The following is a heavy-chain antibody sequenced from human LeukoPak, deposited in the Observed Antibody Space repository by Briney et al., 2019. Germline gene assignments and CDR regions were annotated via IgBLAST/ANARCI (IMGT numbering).Heavy chain of an antibody. CDR3: ARLGGIVVVPAAMFDY. CDR2: ISSSSSYI. V-gene: IGHV3-21*01. J-gene: IGHJ4*02. Sequence: GGSLRFSGAASGLTFSSYSMNWVRQAPGKGLEWVSSISSSSSYIYYADSVKGRFTISRDNAKNSLYLQMNSLRAEDTAVYYCARLGGIVVVPAAMFDYWGEGTLVTVPS. D-gene: IGHD2-2*01. CDR1: GLTFSSYS.